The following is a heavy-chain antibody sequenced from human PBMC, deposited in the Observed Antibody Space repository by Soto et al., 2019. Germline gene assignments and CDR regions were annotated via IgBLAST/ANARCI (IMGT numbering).Heavy chain of an antibody. V-gene: IGHV3-23*01. CDR1: GWQLNNSA. Sequence: SGERCGWQLNNSAMWPFRQAPGKGLEWVSAMSGSGGNTFHADSVKGRFTISRDSSRTTLYLQMNSLRAEDTAIYYGAKGPLAVIPDLEYWGHRTHVTVS. CDR3: AKGPLAVIPDLEY. D-gene: IGHD3-9*01. CDR2: MSGSGGNT. J-gene: IGHJ4*01.